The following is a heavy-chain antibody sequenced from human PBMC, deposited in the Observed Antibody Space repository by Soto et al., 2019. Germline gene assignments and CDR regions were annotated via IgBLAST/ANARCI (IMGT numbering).Heavy chain of an antibody. D-gene: IGHD2-8*02. V-gene: IGHV4-30-4*01. CDR3: ASGGQRKRWLQVLVADYYGRDV. Sequence: QVQLQESGPGLVNPSQTLSLTCTFSCGSISSGDYYWSWILQPPGNGLEWIGYLYYSGSTYYNPSLKSRVTISVDTSKNQFSLKLSLVTAADTAVYYCASGGQRKRWLQVLVADYYGRDVWGQGTTVTFAS. J-gene: IGHJ6*02. CDR1: CGSISSGDYY. CDR2: LYYSGST.